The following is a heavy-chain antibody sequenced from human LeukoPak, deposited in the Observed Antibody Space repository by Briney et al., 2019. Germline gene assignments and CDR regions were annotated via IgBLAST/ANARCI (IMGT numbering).Heavy chain of an antibody. D-gene: IGHD2-15*01. V-gene: IGHV4-31*03. J-gene: IGHJ6*03. CDR3: ARQVVVVVVAARDRYYMDV. CDR1: GGSISSGGYY. Sequence: SQTLSLTCTVSGGSISSGGYYWSWIRQHPGKGLEWIGYIYYSGSTYYNPSLKSRVTISVDTSKNQFSLKLSSVTAADTAVYYCARQVVVVVVAARDRYYMDVWGKGTTVTASS. CDR2: IYYSGST.